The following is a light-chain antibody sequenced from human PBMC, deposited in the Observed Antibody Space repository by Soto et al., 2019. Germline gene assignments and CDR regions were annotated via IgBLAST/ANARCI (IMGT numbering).Light chain of an antibody. CDR2: AAS. Sequence: DIQMTQSPSSLSASVGDRVTITCRASQGISNYLAWYQQQPGKPPQLLMYAASTLQSGVPSRFRGSGSGTDFTLTISSLQPEDVATYYCQRYNSVPPVTFGPGTKVNL. V-gene: IGKV1-27*01. CDR1: QGISNY. J-gene: IGKJ3*01. CDR3: QRYNSVPPVT.